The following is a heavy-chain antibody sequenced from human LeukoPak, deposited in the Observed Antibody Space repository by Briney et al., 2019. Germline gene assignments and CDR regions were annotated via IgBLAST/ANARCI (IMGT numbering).Heavy chain of an antibody. CDR1: GYTFTSYG. J-gene: IGHJ4*02. V-gene: IGHV1-18*01. CDR3: ATDPLISGTTSSR. Sequence: ASAKVSCKASGYTFTSYGVSWVRQAPGQGLEWMGWISSYNGNTNYAQKPQGRVTMTTDTSTSTAYMELRSLRSEDTAVYYCATDPLISGTTSSRWGQGTLVTVSS. D-gene: IGHD1-7*01. CDR2: ISSYNGNT.